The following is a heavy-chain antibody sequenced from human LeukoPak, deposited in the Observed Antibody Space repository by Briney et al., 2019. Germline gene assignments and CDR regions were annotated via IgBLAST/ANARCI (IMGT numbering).Heavy chain of an antibody. Sequence: SETLSLTCTVSGGSISSYYWSWIRQPPGKGLEWIGYIYYSGSTNYNPSLKSRVTISVDTSKNQFSLKLSSVTAADTAVYYCARVLVVGYGMDVWGQGTTVTVSS. CDR1: GGSISSYY. CDR3: ARVLVVGYGMDV. J-gene: IGHJ6*02. CDR2: IYYSGST. D-gene: IGHD1-26*01. V-gene: IGHV4-59*01.